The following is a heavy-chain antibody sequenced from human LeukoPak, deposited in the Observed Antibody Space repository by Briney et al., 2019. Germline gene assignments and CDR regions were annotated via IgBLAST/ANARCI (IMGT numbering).Heavy chain of an antibody. J-gene: IGHJ6*03. CDR2: IYYSGST. Sequence: SETLSLTCTVSGDSISSSSYYWGWIRQPPGTGLEWIGSIYYSGSTYYNPSLKSRVTISVDTSKNQFSLKLSSVTAADTAVYYCAGPRAGYYGAYYMDVWGKGTMVTVSS. CDR3: AGPRAGYYGAYYMDV. D-gene: IGHD3-10*01. CDR1: GDSISSSSYY. V-gene: IGHV4-39*01.